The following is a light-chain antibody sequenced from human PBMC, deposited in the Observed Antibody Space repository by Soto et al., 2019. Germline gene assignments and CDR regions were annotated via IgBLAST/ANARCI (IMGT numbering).Light chain of an antibody. J-gene: IGKJ1*01. Sequence: DIQMTQSPSSLSASVGDRVTITCQASQDISNYLNWYQQKPGKAPKLLIYDASKLETGVPPRFSGSGSGTDFTFTISSLQPEDIATYYCQQYDNLPRTFGQGTKVDIK. CDR3: QQYDNLPRT. V-gene: IGKV1-33*01. CDR1: QDISNY. CDR2: DAS.